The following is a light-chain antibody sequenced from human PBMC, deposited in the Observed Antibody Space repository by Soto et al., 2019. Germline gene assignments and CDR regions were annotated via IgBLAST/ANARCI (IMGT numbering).Light chain of an antibody. J-gene: IGKJ3*01. CDR1: QSISSW. V-gene: IGKV1-5*01. Sequence: DIQMTQSPSTLSASVGDRVTITCRASQSISSWLAWYQQKPGKAPKLLIYDASSLESGVPSRFSGSGSGTEFTLTISSLQPDDFATYYCQQYKTTFGPGTKVDIE. CDR3: QQYKTT. CDR2: DAS.